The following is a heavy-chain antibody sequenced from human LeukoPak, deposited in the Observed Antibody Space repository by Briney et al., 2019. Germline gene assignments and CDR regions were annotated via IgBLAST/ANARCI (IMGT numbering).Heavy chain of an antibody. D-gene: IGHD3-3*01. CDR3: ARGDHYDFWSGYYRDDMYYFDY. Sequence: PGRSLRLSCAASGFTFSSYGMHWVRQAPGKGLEWVTVIWYDGSNKYYADSVKGRFTISRDNSKNTLYLQVNSLRAEDTAVYYCARGDHYDFWSGYYRDDMYYFDYWGQGTLVTVSS. V-gene: IGHV3-33*01. J-gene: IGHJ4*02. CDR1: GFTFSSYG. CDR2: IWYDGSNK.